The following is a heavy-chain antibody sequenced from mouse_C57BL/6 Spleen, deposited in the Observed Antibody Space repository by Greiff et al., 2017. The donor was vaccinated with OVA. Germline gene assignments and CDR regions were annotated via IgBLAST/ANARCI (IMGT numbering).Heavy chain of an antibody. CDR3: ARNWRAMDY. V-gene: IGHV1-42*01. D-gene: IGHD4-1*01. J-gene: IGHJ4*01. CDR1: GYSFTGYY. CDR2: INPSTGGT. Sequence: EVQLQQSGPELVKPGASVKISCKASGYSFTGYYMNWVKQSPEKSLEWIGEINPSTGGTTYNQKFKAKATLTVDKSSSTAYMQLKSLTSEDSAVYYCARNWRAMDYWGQGTSVTVSS.